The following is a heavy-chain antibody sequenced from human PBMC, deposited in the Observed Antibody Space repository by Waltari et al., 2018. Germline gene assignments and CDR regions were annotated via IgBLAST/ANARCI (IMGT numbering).Heavy chain of an antibody. D-gene: IGHD3-10*01. J-gene: IGHJ4*02. CDR2: MNPNCCNT. CDR3: ARGYPFSFYGSGTYYNVYDY. V-gene: IGHV1-8*01. CDR1: GYTFTSYD. Sequence: QVQLVQSGAEVKKPGASVKVSCRASGYTFTSYDINWVRQATGKGREWMGWMNPNCCNTDYAPKCQGRVTMTRNTSISTAYMELSSLRSEDTAVYYCARGYPFSFYGSGTYYNVYDYWGQGTLVTVSS.